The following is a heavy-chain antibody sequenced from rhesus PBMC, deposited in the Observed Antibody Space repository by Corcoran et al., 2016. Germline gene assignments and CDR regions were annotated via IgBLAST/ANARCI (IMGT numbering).Heavy chain of an antibody. V-gene: IGHV4-143*01. Sequence: QVQLQESGPGLVKPSETPSLTCTVSGGSISGYYYWTWIRQPPGKGLEWVGGVHGSSATTSSSPSLMSRVTIYSDSSNNQFSLNLSSVTAADTAVYYCARRDYDSAHYIDYWGQGVLVTVSS. D-gene: IGHD3-28*01. J-gene: IGHJ4*01. CDR1: GGSISGYYY. CDR3: ARRDYDSAHYIDY. CDR2: VHGSSATT.